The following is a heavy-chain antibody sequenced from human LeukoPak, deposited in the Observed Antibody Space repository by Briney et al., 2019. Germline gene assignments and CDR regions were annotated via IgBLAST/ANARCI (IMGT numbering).Heavy chain of an antibody. D-gene: IGHD3-22*01. V-gene: IGHV3-21*01. J-gene: IGHJ4*02. Sequence: GGSPRLSCAASGFTFSSYSMNWVRQAPGKGLEWVSSISSSSSYIYYADSVKGRFTISRDNAKNSLYLQMNSLRAEDTAVYYCAREKQYYYDGSAYPNCYDYWGQGTLVTVSS. CDR3: AREKQYYYDGSAYPNCYDY. CDR1: GFTFSSYS. CDR2: ISSSSSYI.